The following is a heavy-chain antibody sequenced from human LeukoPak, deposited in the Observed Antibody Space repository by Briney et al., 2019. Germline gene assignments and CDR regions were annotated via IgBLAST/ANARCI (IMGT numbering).Heavy chain of an antibody. D-gene: IGHD3-3*01. CDR3: ARDSHPYDFWSGYSYNWFDP. J-gene: IGHJ5*02. V-gene: IGHV3-74*01. CDR1: GFTFSSYW. CDR2: INSDGSST. Sequence: PGGSLRLSCAASGFTFSSYWMHWVRQAPGKGLVWVSRINSDGSSTSYADSVKGRFTISRDNAKSTLYLQMNSLRAVDTAVYYCARDSHPYDFWSGYSYNWFDPWGQGTLVTVSS.